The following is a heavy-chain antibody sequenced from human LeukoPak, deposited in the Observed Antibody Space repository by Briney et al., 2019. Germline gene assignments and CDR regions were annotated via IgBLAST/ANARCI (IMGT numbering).Heavy chain of an antibody. Sequence: GGSLRLSCAASGFTFSSYATHWVRQAPGKGLEWVAVISYDGSNKYYADSVKGRFTISRDNSKNTLYLQMNSLRAEDTAVYYCARVGLERLLWFGEGDYYYGMDVWGQGTTVTVSS. V-gene: IGHV3-30*04. CDR2: ISYDGSNK. CDR1: GFTFSSYA. CDR3: ARVGLERLLWFGEGDYYYGMDV. D-gene: IGHD3-10*01. J-gene: IGHJ6*02.